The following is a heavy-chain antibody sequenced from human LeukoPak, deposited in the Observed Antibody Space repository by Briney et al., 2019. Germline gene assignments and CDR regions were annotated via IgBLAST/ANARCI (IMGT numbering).Heavy chain of an antibody. CDR3: ARRRYCSSTSCPIDY. Sequence: GESLKISCKGSGYSFTNYWIGWVRQMPGKGLEWMGIIYPGDSDTRYSPSFQGQVTISADKSISTAYLQWSSLKASDTAMYYCARRRYCSSTSCPIDYWGQGTLVTVSS. D-gene: IGHD2-2*01. V-gene: IGHV5-51*01. J-gene: IGHJ4*02. CDR2: IYPGDSDT. CDR1: GYSFTNYW.